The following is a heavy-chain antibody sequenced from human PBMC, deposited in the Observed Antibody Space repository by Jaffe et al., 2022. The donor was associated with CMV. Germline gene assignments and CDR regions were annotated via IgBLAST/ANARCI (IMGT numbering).Heavy chain of an antibody. Sequence: QVQLVQSGAEVKKPGASVKVSCKASGYTFTSYYMHWVRQAPGQGLEWMGIINPSGGSTSYAQKFQGRVTMTRDTSTSTVYMELSSLRSEDTAVYYCARDPMDSSGWYGYYFDYWGQGTLVTVSS. CDR1: GYTFTSYY. CDR3: ARDPMDSSGWYGYYFDY. D-gene: IGHD6-19*01. J-gene: IGHJ4*02. V-gene: IGHV1-46*01. CDR2: INPSGGST.